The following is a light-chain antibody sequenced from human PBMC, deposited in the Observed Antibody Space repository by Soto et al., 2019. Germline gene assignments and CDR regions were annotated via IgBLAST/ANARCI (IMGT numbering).Light chain of an antibody. CDR3: QERSNWSSLS. CDR1: QSVFDY. CDR2: EAS. J-gene: IGKJ4*01. V-gene: IGKV3-11*01. Sequence: EIVLTQSPATLSLSPGQRATLSCKASQSVFDYIAWYQQKPGQAPRLLIYEASIRATGVPARFSGSGSGTDFTLTISSLGPEDFAVYYCQERSNWSSLSFGGGTKVEIK.